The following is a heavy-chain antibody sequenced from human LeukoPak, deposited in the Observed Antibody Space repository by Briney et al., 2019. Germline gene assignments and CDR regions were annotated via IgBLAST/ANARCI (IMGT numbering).Heavy chain of an antibody. CDR1: GDSIRTTNFY. J-gene: IGHJ5*02. V-gene: IGHV4-39*07. CDR3: ARASPIFDGGGYYPENHVDT. D-gene: IGHD3-22*01. CDR2: IYYSGST. Sequence: PSETLSLTCTVSGDSIRTTNFYWAWIRQPPGKGLEWIASIYYSGSTYYTPSSQSRLIISVDTYKNQLSLKLSSVNGADPDVYFCARASPIFDGGGYYPENHVDTWGQGTLFSVSS.